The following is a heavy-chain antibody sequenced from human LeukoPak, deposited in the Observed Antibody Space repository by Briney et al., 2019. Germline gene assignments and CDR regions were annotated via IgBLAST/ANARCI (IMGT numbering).Heavy chain of an antibody. CDR3: ARGKGSGSYYNDCEY. J-gene: IGHJ4*02. CDR1: GFSFSSYG. D-gene: IGHD3-10*01. V-gene: IGHV3-30*03. Sequence: GGSLRLSCAASGFSFSSYGMQWVRQAPGKGLEWVAVISYDGSNKYYGDSVKGRFTISRDNSKNTLYLQMSSLRAEDTAVYYCARGKGSGSYYNDCEYWGQGTLVTVSS. CDR2: ISYDGSNK.